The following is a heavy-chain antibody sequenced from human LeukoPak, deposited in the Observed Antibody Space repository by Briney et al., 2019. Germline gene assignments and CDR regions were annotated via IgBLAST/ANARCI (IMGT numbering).Heavy chain of an antibody. J-gene: IGHJ6*02. Sequence: SVKVSCKASGGTFSSYAISWVRQAPGQGLEWMGGIIPIFGTANYAQRFQGRVTITADESTSTAYMELSSLRSEDTAVYYCARGGSGWSYYYYGMDVWGQGTTVTVSS. CDR3: ARGGSGWSYYYYGMDV. V-gene: IGHV1-69*13. CDR1: GGTFSSYA. D-gene: IGHD6-19*01. CDR2: IIPIFGTA.